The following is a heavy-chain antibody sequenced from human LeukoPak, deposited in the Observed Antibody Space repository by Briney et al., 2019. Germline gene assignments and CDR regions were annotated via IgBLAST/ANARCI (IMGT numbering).Heavy chain of an antibody. CDR3: TTDGSTTLSNTFDY. CDR1: GFTFSDAW. Sequence: GGSLRLSCAASGFTFSDAWMNWVRLAPGKGLEWVGRIKSRNRGVIVDYAATVKGRFTISRDDSKTTGYLQMNSLKTEYTAIYYCTTDGSTTLSNTFDYWGQGTLVTVSS. V-gene: IGHV3-15*01. J-gene: IGHJ4*02. CDR2: IKSRNRGVIV. D-gene: IGHD1-26*01.